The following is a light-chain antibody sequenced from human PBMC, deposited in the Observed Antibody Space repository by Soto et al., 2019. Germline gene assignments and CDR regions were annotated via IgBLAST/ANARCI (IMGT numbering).Light chain of an antibody. CDR2: DAS. V-gene: IGKV3D-20*01. J-gene: IGKJ4*01. Sequence: EIVLTQSPATLSLSPGERATLSCGASQSVRSSYLAWYQQKPGLAPRLLIYDASSRATGIPDRFSGSGSGIYFSLTISSLEPEDFAVYYCQQYGSSPQTFGGGTKVDIK. CDR1: QSVRSSY. CDR3: QQYGSSPQT.